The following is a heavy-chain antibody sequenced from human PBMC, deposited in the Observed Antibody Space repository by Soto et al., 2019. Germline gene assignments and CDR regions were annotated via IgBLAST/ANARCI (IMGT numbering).Heavy chain of an antibody. CDR2: ISYDGSNK. CDR3: AKVYYDFWSGYHYYYYYYMDV. Sequence: GGSLRLSCAASGFTFSSYGMHWVRQAPGKGLEWVAVISYDGSNKYYADSVKGRFTISRDNSKNTLYLQMNSLRAEDTAVYYCAKVYYDFWSGYHYYYYYYMDVWGKGTTVTVSS. CDR1: GFTFSSYG. V-gene: IGHV3-30*18. D-gene: IGHD3-3*01. J-gene: IGHJ6*03.